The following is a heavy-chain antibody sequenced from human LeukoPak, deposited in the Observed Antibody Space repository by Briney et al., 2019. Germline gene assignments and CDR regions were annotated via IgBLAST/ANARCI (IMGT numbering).Heavy chain of an antibody. J-gene: IGHJ4*02. CDR1: GGSISSYY. V-gene: IGHV4-59*01. CDR3: ASGKIYDFWSGHNY. D-gene: IGHD3-3*01. CDR2: IYYSGST. Sequence: SETLSLTCTVSGGSISSYYWSWIRQPPGKGPEWIGYIYYSGSTNYNPSLKSRVTISVDTSKNQFSLKLSSVTAADTAVYYCASGKIYDFWSGHNYWGQGTLVTVSS.